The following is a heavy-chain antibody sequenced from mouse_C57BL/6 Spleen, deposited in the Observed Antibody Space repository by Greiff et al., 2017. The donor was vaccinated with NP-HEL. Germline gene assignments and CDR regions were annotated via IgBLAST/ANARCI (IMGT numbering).Heavy chain of an antibody. CDR1: GYSITSGYY. CDR3: ARLPY. J-gene: IGHJ3*01. CDR2: ISYDGSN. V-gene: IGHV3-6*01. Sequence: EVQLLESGPGLVKPSQSLSLTCSVTGYSITSGYYWNWIRQFPGNKPEWMGYISYDGSNNYNPSLKNRISITRDTSKNQFFLKLNSVTTEDTATYYCARLPYWGQGTLVTVSA.